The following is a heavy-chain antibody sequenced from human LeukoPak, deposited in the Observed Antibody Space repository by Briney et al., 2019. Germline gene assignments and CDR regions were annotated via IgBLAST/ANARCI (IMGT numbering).Heavy chain of an antibody. Sequence: PSETLSLTCTVSGGSISSSSYYWGWIRQPPGKGLEWIGSIYYSGSTYYNPSLKSRVTISVDTSKNQFSLKLSSVTAADTAVYYCASGDTYYDYVWGSYRWQNEPIDYWGPGTLVTVSS. CDR3: ASGDTYYDYVWGSYRWQNEPIDY. CDR1: GGSISSSSYY. V-gene: IGHV4-39*01. D-gene: IGHD3-16*02. CDR2: IYYSGST. J-gene: IGHJ4*02.